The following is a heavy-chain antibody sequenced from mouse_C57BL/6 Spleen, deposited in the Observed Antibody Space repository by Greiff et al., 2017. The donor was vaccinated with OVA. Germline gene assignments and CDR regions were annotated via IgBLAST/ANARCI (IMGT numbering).Heavy chain of an antibody. CDR3: ALSEGYDRRIFDY. D-gene: IGHD2-2*01. Sequence: EVQRVESGPELVKPGASVKISCKASGYSFTGYYMNWVKQSPEKSLEWIGEINPSTGGTTYHQKFKAKATLTVDKSSSTACMQRNGLTSEDSAVYYCALSEGYDRRIFDYWGQGTTLTVSS. CDR1: GYSFTGYY. CDR2: INPSTGGT. V-gene: IGHV1-42*01. J-gene: IGHJ2*01.